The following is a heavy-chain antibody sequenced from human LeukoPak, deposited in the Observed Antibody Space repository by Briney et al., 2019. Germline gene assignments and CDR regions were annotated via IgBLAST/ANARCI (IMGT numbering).Heavy chain of an antibody. D-gene: IGHD3-10*01. Sequence: ASVKVSCKASGYTFTSYYMHWVRQAPGQGLEWMGIINPSGGSTSYAQKFQGRVTMTRDMSTSTVYMELSSLRSEDTAVYYCARDQALTYYYGSSNNYYYMDVWGKGTTVTVSS. CDR1: GYTFTSYY. CDR2: INPSGGST. J-gene: IGHJ6*03. V-gene: IGHV1-46*01. CDR3: ARDQALTYYYGSSNNYYYMDV.